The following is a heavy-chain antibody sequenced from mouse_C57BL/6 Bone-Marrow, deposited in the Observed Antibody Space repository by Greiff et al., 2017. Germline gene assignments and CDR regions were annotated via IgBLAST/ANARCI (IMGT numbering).Heavy chain of an antibody. D-gene: IGHD1-1*01. CDR1: GFTFSSSA. CDR3: ARDIYYYGSSYVRWYFDV. CDR2: ISDGGSYT. J-gene: IGHJ1*03. Sequence: EVKLMESGGGLVKPGGSLKLSCAASGFTFSSSAMSWVRQTPEKRLEWVATISDGGSYTYYPDNVKGRFTISRDNAKNNLYLQMSHLKSEDTAMYYCARDIYYYGSSYVRWYFDVWGTGTTVTVSS. V-gene: IGHV5-4*01.